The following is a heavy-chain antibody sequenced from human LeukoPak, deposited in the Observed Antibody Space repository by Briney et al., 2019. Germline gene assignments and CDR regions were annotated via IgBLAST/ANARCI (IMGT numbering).Heavy chain of an antibody. D-gene: IGHD3-10*01. V-gene: IGHV3-23*01. J-gene: IGHJ4*02. CDR2: ISGSGDST. CDR3: AKDLNGSYGSRSYSGSAY. Sequence: GGSLGLSCAASGFTFSSYGMIGVREAPGKEREGGSAISGSGDSTYYADSVKGRFTISRDNSKNTLYLQMNSLRAEDTAVYYCAKDLNGSYGSRSYSGSAYWGQGTPVTVSS. CDR1: GFTFSSYG.